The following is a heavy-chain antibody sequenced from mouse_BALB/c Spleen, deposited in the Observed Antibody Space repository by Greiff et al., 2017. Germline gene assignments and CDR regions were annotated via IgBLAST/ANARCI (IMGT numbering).Heavy chain of an antibody. D-gene: IGHD4-1*01. CDR3: ARGGGTRGMDY. CDR1: GFSLTSYG. CDR2: IWAGGST. V-gene: IGHV2-9*02. J-gene: IGHJ4*01. Sequence: QVQLKESGPGLVAPSQSLSITCTVSGFSLTSYGVHWVRQPPGKGLEWLGVIWAGGSTNYNSALMSRLSISKDNSKSQVFLKMNRLQTDDTAMYYCARGGGTRGMDYWGQGTSVTVSS.